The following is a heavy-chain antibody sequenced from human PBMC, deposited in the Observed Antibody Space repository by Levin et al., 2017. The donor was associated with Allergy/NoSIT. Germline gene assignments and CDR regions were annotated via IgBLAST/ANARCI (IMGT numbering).Heavy chain of an antibody. CDR2: INSGGTST. Sequence: GGSLRLSCAGSGFTFDDHGMSWVRQVPGKGLEWISGINSGGTSTIYADSVRGRFTISRDNAKKSLYLQMNRLRADDTALYYCAREGPNRSRGPLLYWGQGTLVTVSS. D-gene: IGHD3-10*01. CDR1: GFTFDDHG. CDR3: AREGPNRSRGPLLY. V-gene: IGHV3-20*04. J-gene: IGHJ4*02.